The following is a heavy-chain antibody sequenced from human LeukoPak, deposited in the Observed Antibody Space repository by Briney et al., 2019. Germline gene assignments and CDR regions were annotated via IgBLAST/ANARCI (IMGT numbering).Heavy chain of an antibody. CDR3: AKAYYYDSSGYYAY. J-gene: IGHJ4*02. D-gene: IGHD3-22*01. CDR1: GFTFSNYW. V-gene: IGHV3-7*03. CDR2: IRRDGSET. Sequence: GGSLRLSCAASGFTFSNYWMTWVRRAPGKGLEWVANIRRDGSETHYVDSVMGRFTISRDNAKNSLYLQMNSLRAEDTALYYCAKAYYYDSSGYYAYWGQGTLVTVSS.